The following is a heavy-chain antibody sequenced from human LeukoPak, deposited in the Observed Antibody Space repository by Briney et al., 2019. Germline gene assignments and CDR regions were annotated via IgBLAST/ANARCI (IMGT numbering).Heavy chain of an antibody. CDR3: ARAKLDDCGGVCDQYFHQ. CDR2: INPNSGGT. V-gene: IGHV1-2*02. Sequence: GASVKVSCKASGYTFTGYYMHWVRQAPGQGLEWMGWINPNSGGTNFAQKFQGRVTLTRDTSINTAYMELSSLRSDDTAVYYCARAKLDDCGGVCDQYFHQWGQGTMVTVSS. D-gene: IGHD2-21*02. J-gene: IGHJ1*01. CDR1: GYTFTGYY.